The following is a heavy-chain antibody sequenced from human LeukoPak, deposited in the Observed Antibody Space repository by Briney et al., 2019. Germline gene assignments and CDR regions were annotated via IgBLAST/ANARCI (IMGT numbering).Heavy chain of an antibody. CDR1: GFTFRSYE. D-gene: IGHD4-17*01. CDR2: ISSSGNTI. CDR3: ARERIYGVYFDY. J-gene: IGHJ4*02. Sequence: PGGSLRLSCAASGFTFRSYEINAVRRSPGEGLEWGSDISSSGNTIYYTHSLKGRFTFHKDNPKNSFFLQMNLLTAEATPLSSFARERIYGVYFDYWGQGALVTVS. V-gene: IGHV3-48*03.